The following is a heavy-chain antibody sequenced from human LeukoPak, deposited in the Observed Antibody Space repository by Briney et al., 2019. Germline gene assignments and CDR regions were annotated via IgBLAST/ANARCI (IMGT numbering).Heavy chain of an antibody. CDR1: GFTFSSYW. D-gene: IGHD3-22*01. V-gene: IGHV3-7*01. CDR2: IKQDGSEK. Sequence: GGSLRLSCAASGFTFSSYWMSWVRQAPGKGLEWVANIKQDGSEKYYVDSEKGRFTISRDNAKNSLYLQMHSLRAEDTAVYYCARLGYYYDTGGYYLPHFDYWGQGTLVTVSS. J-gene: IGHJ4*02. CDR3: ARLGYYYDTGGYYLPHFDY.